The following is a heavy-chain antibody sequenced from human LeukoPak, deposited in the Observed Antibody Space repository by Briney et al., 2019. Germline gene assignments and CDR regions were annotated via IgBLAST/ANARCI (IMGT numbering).Heavy chain of an antibody. CDR2: IYPGDSNT. D-gene: IGHD6-13*01. CDR1: GYSFTNYW. Sequence: PGESLKISCKGSGYSFTNYWIGWVRQMPGKGLEWMGIIYPGDSNTRYSPSFQVQVTISADKSISTAYLQWSSLKASDTAIYYCARLAVSSIWSVYFDYWGQGTLVTVSS. CDR3: ARLAVSSIWSVYFDY. V-gene: IGHV5-51*01. J-gene: IGHJ4*02.